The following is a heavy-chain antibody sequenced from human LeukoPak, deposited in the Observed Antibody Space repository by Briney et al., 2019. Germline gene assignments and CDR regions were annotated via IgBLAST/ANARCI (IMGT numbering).Heavy chain of an antibody. CDR2: INPSGGST. D-gene: IGHD2-2*03. V-gene: IGHV1-46*01. Sequence: GASVKVSCKASGYTFTSYYMHWVRQAPGQGLEWMGIINPSGGSTSYAQKFQGRVTMTRDTSTSTVYMELSSLRSEDTAVYYCARDLDLVVVPAARGFDYWGQGTLVTVSS. CDR3: ARDLDLVVVPAARGFDY. CDR1: GYTFTSYY. J-gene: IGHJ4*02.